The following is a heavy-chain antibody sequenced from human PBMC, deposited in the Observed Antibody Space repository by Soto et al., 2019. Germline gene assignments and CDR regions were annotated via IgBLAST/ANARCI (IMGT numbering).Heavy chain of an antibody. V-gene: IGHV4-30-2*01. CDR2: TYHSGST. Sequence: TLSLTRAVSGGSRSSGGYSRSWIRQPPGKGLEWIGYTYHSGSTYYNPSLKSRVTISVDRSKNQFSLKLSSVTAADTAVYYCARAHYGDYGYGMDVWGQGTTVTVSS. J-gene: IGHJ6*02. CDR1: GGSRSSGGYS. CDR3: ARAHYGDYGYGMDV. D-gene: IGHD4-17*01.